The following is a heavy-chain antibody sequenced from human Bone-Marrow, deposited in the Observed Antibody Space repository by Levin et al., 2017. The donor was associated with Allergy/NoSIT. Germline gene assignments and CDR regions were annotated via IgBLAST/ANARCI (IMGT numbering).Heavy chain of an antibody. CDR1: GYSFTSKW. D-gene: IGHD3-10*01. V-gene: IGHV5-51*01. CDR2: VYPGDSDS. Sequence: AGESLKISCKGSGYSFTSKWIGWVRQLPGKGLEWMGIVYPGDSDSRYSPSFQGQVTISADKSISTAYLQWSSLKASDTAVYYCVRECASSFGNWFDTWGQGTMVTVSS. J-gene: IGHJ5*02. CDR3: VRECASSFGNWFDT.